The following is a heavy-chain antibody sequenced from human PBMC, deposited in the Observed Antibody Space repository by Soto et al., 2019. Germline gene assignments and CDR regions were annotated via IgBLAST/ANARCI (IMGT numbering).Heavy chain of an antibody. CDR1: GGSVSSGSYY. V-gene: IGHV4-61*01. CDR3: ERTIAAAGYDY. J-gene: IGHJ4*02. D-gene: IGHD6-13*01. Sequence: SETLSLTCTVSGGSVSSGSYYWSWIRQPPGKGLEWIGYIYYSGSTNYNPSLKSRVTISVDTSKNQFSLKLSSVTAADTAVYYSERTIAAAGYDYWGQGTLVTVSS. CDR2: IYYSGST.